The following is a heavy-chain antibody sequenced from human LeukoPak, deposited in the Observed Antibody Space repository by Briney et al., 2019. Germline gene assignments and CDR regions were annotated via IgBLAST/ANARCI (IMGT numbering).Heavy chain of an antibody. CDR3: VRAVHHNFYSDSSGYYGDAFDV. CDR2: IYSGGTI. CDR1: GFSIRTYY. D-gene: IGHD3-22*01. Sequence: PGGSLRLSCEASGFSIRTYYMSWVRQVPGKGLEWVSVIYSGGTIRYADSVKGRFTFSRYNFKDTLNLQMNSLRADDTAVYYCVRAVHHNFYSDSSGYYGDAFDVWGQGTVVTVSS. V-gene: IGHV3-53*01. J-gene: IGHJ3*01.